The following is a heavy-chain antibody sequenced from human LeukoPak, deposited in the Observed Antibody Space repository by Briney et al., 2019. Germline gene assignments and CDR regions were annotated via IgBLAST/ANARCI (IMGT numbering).Heavy chain of an antibody. V-gene: IGHV3-23*01. D-gene: IGHD3-10*01. CDR3: AKPPHYGSGSYYEYYMDV. CDR1: GFIFSSFG. J-gene: IGHJ6*03. Sequence: GGSLRLSCAASGFIFSSFGMSWVRQAPGKGLEWVSAISGSGGSTYYADSVKGRFTISRDNSKNTLYLQMNSLRAEDTAVYYCAKPPHYGSGSYYEYYMDVWGKGTTVTISS. CDR2: ISGSGGST.